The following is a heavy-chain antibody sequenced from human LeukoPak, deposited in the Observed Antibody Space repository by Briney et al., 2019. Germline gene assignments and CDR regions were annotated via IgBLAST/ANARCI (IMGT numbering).Heavy chain of an antibody. Sequence: GGSLRLSCAASGFTFSKYAMGWVRQAPGKGLEWVSTISGSRGNKYYADLEEGRFTISRDNSKNTLYLQMSSLRAEDTAVYYGAVSDCSGASCLFDHWGQGTLVTVSS. D-gene: IGHD2-15*01. CDR1: GFTFSKYA. CDR2: ISGSRGNK. V-gene: IGHV3-23*01. J-gene: IGHJ4*02. CDR3: AVSDCSGASCLFDH.